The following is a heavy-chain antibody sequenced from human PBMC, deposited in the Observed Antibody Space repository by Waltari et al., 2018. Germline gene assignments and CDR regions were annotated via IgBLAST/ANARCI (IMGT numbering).Heavy chain of an antibody. V-gene: IGHV3-30-3*01. CDR2: ISYDGSNK. J-gene: IGHJ6*02. Sequence: QVQLVESGGGVVQPGRSLRLSCAASGFTFSSYAMHWVRQAPGKGLEWVAVISYDGSNKYYADSVKGRFTISRDNSKNTLYLQMNSLRAEDTAVYYCARDRSPRSLYYYGMDVWGQGTTVTVSS. CDR1: GFTFSSYA. CDR3: ARDRSPRSLYYYGMDV.